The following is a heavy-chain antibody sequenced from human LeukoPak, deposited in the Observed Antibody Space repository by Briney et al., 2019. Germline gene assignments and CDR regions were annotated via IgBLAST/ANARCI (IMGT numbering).Heavy chain of an antibody. CDR2: IYRSGST. CDR1: GGSISSGSYY. V-gene: IGHV4-61*02. CDR3: ARWVESTNYYYMDV. Sequence: SETLSLTCTVSGGSISSGSYYWSWIRQPAGKGLEWFGRIYRSGSTNYNPALKSRVTISVDTSKNQLSLKLSSVTAADTAVYYCARWVESTNYYYMDVWGKGTTVTISS. D-gene: IGHD5-24*01. J-gene: IGHJ6*03.